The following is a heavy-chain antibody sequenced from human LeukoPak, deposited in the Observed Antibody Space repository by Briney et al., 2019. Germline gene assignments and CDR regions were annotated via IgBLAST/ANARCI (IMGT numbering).Heavy chain of an antibody. V-gene: IGHV4-39*07. D-gene: IGHD3-10*01. CDR3: ARRAMVRGRIRMRNNWFDP. Sequence: SETLSLTCTVSGGSISSSSYYWGWIRRPPGKGLEWIGSIDYSGSTYYNPSLKSRVTISVDTSKNQFSLKLSSVTAADTAVYYCARRAMVRGRIRMRNNWFDPWGQGTLVTVSS. J-gene: IGHJ5*02. CDR1: GGSISSSSYY. CDR2: IDYSGST.